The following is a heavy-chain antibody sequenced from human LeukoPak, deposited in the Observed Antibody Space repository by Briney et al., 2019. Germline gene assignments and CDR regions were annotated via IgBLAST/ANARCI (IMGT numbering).Heavy chain of an antibody. CDR1: EFTFSSYA. D-gene: IGHD3-10*01. Sequence: GGSLRLSCAASEFTFSSYAMSWVRQAPGKGLEWVSGISYSGGSTYYADSVKGRFTISRDNSKNTLYLQMNSLRAEDTALYYCAKDIRSYYGSGSYPDYWGQGTLVTVSS. J-gene: IGHJ4*02. CDR3: AKDIRSYYGSGSYPDY. V-gene: IGHV3-23*01. CDR2: ISYSGGST.